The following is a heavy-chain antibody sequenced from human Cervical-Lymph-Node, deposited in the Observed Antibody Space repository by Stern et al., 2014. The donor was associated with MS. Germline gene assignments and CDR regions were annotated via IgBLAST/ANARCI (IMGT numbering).Heavy chain of an antibody. V-gene: IGHV1-46*01. D-gene: IGHD1-26*01. Sequence: VQLEESGAEVKKPGASVKVSCKASGYTFTSYYMHWVRQAPGQGLEWMGIINPSGGSRSYAQKFQGRVTMTRDTSTSTVYMELSSLRSEDTAVYYCARDGYALVGSYPNWFDPWGQGTLVTVSS. J-gene: IGHJ5*02. CDR1: GYTFTSYY. CDR2: INPSGGSR. CDR3: ARDGYALVGSYPNWFDP.